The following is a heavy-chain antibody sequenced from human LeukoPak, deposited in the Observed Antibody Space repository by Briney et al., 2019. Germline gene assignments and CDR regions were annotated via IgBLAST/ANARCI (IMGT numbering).Heavy chain of an antibody. J-gene: IGHJ4*02. CDR2: ISWNSGSI. CDR1: GFTFDDYA. Sequence: GRSLRLSCAASGFTFDDYAMHWVRQAPGKGLEWVSGISWNSGSIGYADSVKGRFTISRDNAKNSLYLQMNSLRAEDTALYYYASSYEISVFFGYFDYWGQGTLVTVSS. CDR3: ASSYEISVFFGYFDY. V-gene: IGHV3-9*01. D-gene: IGHD3-16*02.